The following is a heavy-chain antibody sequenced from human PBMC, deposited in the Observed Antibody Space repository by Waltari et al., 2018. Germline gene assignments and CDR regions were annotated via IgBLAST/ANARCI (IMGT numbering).Heavy chain of an antibody. CDR3: ARWERGGYSGYDYGGKRDY. D-gene: IGHD5-12*01. J-gene: IGHJ4*02. Sequence: QVQLVQSGAEVKKPGASVKVSCKASGYTFTSYDINWVRQATGQGLEWMGWMNPNRGNTGYAQKFQGRVTMTRNTSISTAYMELSSLRSEDTAVYYCARWERGGYSGYDYGGKRDYWGQGTLVTVSS. CDR2: MNPNRGNT. V-gene: IGHV1-8*01. CDR1: GYTFTSYD.